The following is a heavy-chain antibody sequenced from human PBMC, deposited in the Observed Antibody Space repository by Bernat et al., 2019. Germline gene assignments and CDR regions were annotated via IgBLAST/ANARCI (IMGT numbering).Heavy chain of an antibody. D-gene: IGHD6-19*01. V-gene: IGHV3-48*03. CDR2: ISSSGSTI. CDR3: ARNDLRDSSGWYYFDY. J-gene: IGHJ4*02. Sequence: EVQLVESGGGLVQPGGSLRLSCAASGFTFSSYEMNWVRQAPGKGLEWVSYISSSGSTIYYADPVKGRFTISRDNAKNSLYLQMNSLRAEDTAVYYCARNDLRDSSGWYYFDYWGQGTLVTVSS. CDR1: GFTFSSYE.